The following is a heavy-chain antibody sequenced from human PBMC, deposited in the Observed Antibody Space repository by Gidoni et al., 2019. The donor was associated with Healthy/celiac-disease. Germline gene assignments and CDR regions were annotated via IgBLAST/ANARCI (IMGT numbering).Heavy chain of an antibody. CDR1: GVTFSSYA. D-gene: IGHD5-12*01. CDR3: ARELDIVATTLYYYYGMDV. CDR2: ISYDGSNK. V-gene: IGHV3-30-3*01. J-gene: IGHJ6*02. Sequence: QVQLVESGGGVVQPGRALRLSCAASGVTFSSYAMHWARQAPCKGLGWVAVISYDGSNKYYAASVKGRFTISRDNSKNTLYLQMNSLRAEDTAVYYCARELDIVATTLYYYYGMDVWGQGTTVTVSS.